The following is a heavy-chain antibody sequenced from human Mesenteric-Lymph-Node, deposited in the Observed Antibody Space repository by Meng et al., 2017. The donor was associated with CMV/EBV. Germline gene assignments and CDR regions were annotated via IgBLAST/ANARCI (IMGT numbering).Heavy chain of an antibody. CDR2: IYWDDDK. J-gene: IGHJ4*02. D-gene: IGHD2-2*01. Sequence: FALSTSGVGVGRVRQPPGKALEWLALIYWDDDKRYSPSLKSMLTITKDTTKNQVVLTMTNMDPVDTATYYCAHKYCSSTSCYSLHFDYWGQRTLVTVSS. V-gene: IGHV2-5*02. CDR1: FALSTSGVG. CDR3: AHKYCSSTSCYSLHFDY.